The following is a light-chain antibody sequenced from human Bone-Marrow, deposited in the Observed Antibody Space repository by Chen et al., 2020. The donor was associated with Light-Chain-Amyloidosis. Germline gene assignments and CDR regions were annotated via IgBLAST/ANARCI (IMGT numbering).Light chain of an antibody. CDR2: GAS. CDR1: QSISIY. CDR3: QQSSTTPLT. J-gene: IGKJ1*01. Sequence: DIQMTQSPSSLSASVGGRVTITCRASQSISIYLNWYQQKPGKAPKLLISGASSLQSGVPSRFSGSGSGTDFTLTINSLQPEDFATYYCQQSSTTPLTFGQGTKVEIK. V-gene: IGKV1-39*01.